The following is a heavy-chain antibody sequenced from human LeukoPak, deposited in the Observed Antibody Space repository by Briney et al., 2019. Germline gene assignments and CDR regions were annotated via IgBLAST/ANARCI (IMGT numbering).Heavy chain of an antibody. V-gene: IGHV3-30*18. D-gene: IGHD3-22*01. J-gene: IGHJ4*02. CDR3: AKDINSPYYYDSSGYYLDY. CDR2: ISYDGSNK. Sequence: PGGSLRLSCAASGFTFSSYGMHWVRQAPGKGLEWVAVISYDGSNKYYADSAKGRFTISRDNSKNTLYLQMNSLRAEDTAVYYCAKDINSPYYYDSSGYYLDYWGQGTLVTVSS. CDR1: GFTFSSYG.